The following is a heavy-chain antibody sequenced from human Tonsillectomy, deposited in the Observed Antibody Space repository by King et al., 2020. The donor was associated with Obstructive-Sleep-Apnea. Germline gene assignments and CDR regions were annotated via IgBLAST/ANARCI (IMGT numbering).Heavy chain of an antibody. CDR1: GGSISSSSFY. CDR3: ARERATGTNYFDP. Sequence: QLQESGPGLVKPSETLSLTCTVSGGSISSSSFYWDWLRQPPGKGLEWIGSIYYSGRASYSPSLKSRVTISVDTSKNQFSLKLSSVTAADTAVYYCARERATGTNYFDPWGQGTLVTVSS. CDR2: IYYSGRA. V-gene: IGHV4-39*07. D-gene: IGHD1-1*01. J-gene: IGHJ5*01.